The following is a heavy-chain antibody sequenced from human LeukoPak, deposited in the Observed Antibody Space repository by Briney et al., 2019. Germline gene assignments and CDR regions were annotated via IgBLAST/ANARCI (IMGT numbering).Heavy chain of an antibody. D-gene: IGHD1-26*01. CDR2: IYYSGST. CDR1: GGSISSSSYY. Sequence: SETQSLTCTVSGGSISSSSYYWGWIRQPPGKGLGWIGSIYYSGSTYYNPSLKSRVTISVDTSKNQFSLKLSSVTAADTAVYYCARGPRTRWAYYYYMDVWGKGITVTVSS. CDR3: ARGPRTRWAYYYYMDV. V-gene: IGHV4-39*07. J-gene: IGHJ6*03.